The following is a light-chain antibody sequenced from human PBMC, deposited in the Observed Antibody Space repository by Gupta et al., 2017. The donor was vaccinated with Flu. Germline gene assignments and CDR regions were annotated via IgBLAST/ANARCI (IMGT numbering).Light chain of an antibody. CDR3: QQTYNTPALS. J-gene: IGKJ2*03. CDR2: AAS. Sequence: DIQMTQPPSSLSAFVGDRVTITCRASQSISTYLNWYQQKPGKAPDLRIYAASTLQSGVPSRLSGSGSGTDFTLTINSLQPEDVATDYCQQTYNTPALSFGQGTRLESK. CDR1: QSISTY. V-gene: IGKV1-39*01.